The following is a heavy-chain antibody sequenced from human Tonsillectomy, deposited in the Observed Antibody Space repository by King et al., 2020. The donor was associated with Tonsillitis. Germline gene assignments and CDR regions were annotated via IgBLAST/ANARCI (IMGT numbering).Heavy chain of an antibody. CDR2: MHRDGSLQ. CDR3: EKESTPSCPFDV. D-gene: IGHD5/OR15-5a*01. V-gene: IGHV3-30*02. CDR1: GITLSSYA. Sequence: VQLVESGGGVVQPGGSLRLSCAASGITLSSYAMHWVRQAPGKGLEWVAFMHRDGSLQYYAESVMGRFTISRDNSKNTLNLQMNSLRAEDTAVYYCEKESTPSCPFDVWGQGTLVTVSS. J-gene: IGHJ5*02.